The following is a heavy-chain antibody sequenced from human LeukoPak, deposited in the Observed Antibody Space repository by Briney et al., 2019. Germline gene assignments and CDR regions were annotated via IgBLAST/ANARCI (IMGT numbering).Heavy chain of an antibody. CDR2: IRYDGSNK. J-gene: IGHJ4*02. CDR1: GFTFSSYG. V-gene: IGHV3-30*02. Sequence: GGSLRLSCAASGFTFSSYGMHWVRQAPGKGLEWVAFIRYDGSNKYYADSVKGRFTISRDNSKNTLCLQMNSLRAEDTAVYYCARAGPSSSWHQFDYWGQGTLVTVSS. D-gene: IGHD6-13*01. CDR3: ARAGPSSSWHQFDY.